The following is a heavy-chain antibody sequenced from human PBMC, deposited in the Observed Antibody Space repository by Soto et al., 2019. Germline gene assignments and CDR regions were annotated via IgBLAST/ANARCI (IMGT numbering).Heavy chain of an antibody. CDR3: ATGIVVVVAATHSYWFDP. Sequence: GASVKVSCKVSGYTLTELSMHWVRQATGKGLEWMGGFDPEDGETIYAQKFQGRVTMTEDTSTDTAYMELSSLRSEDTAVYYCATGIVVVVAATHSYWFDPWGQGTLVTVSS. CDR2: FDPEDGET. CDR1: GYTLTELS. V-gene: IGHV1-24*01. J-gene: IGHJ5*02. D-gene: IGHD2-15*01.